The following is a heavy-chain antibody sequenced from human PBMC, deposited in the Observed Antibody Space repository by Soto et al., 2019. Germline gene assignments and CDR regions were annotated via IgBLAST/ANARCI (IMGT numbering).Heavy chain of an antibody. CDR3: ARGDIVATISLDS. CDR1: EYIFTAYY. D-gene: IGHD5-12*01. CDR2: INCDSGVT. V-gene: IGHV1-2*04. Sequence: QVQLVQSGAEVKKPGASVRVSCKASEYIFTAYYMHWVRQAPGQGLEWMGWINCDSGVTNYAQKCQGWVTMSRDTSISTAYMELNRLTSDDTAVYYCARGDIVATISLDSWGQGTLVTVSS. J-gene: IGHJ4*02.